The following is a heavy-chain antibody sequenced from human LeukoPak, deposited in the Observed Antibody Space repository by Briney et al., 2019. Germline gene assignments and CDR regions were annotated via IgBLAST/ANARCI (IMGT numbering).Heavy chain of an antibody. D-gene: IGHD3-3*01. CDR3: APSGEAYFDY. J-gene: IGHJ4*02. V-gene: IGHV1-2*02. CDR1: GYTFTGYP. Sequence: GASVKVSCKASGYTFTGYPMHWVRQAPGQGLEWMGWINPNSGATTYAQKFQGRVTMTRDTSINTAYMELSGLRSDDTAVYYCAPSGEAYFDYWGQGTLVTVSS. CDR2: INPNSGAT.